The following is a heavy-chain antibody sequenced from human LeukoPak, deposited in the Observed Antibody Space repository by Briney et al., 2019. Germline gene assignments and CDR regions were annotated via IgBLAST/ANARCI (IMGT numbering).Heavy chain of an antibody. V-gene: IGHV4-34*01. CDR3: ARGVQPPYSGSYYPYYYYGMDV. D-gene: IGHD1-26*01. CDR1: GGSFSGYY. CDR2: INHSGST. Sequence: PSETLSLTCAVYGGSFSGYYWSWIRQPPGKGLEWIGEINHSGSTNYNPSLKSRVTISVDTSKNQFSLKLSSVTAADTAVYYCARGVQPPYSGSYYPYYYYGMDVWGQGTTVTVSS. J-gene: IGHJ6*02.